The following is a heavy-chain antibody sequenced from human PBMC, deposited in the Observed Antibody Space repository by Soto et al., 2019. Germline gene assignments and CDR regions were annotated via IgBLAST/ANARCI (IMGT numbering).Heavy chain of an antibody. CDR2: ISWNSGSI. V-gene: IGHV3-9*01. D-gene: IGHD3-3*01. CDR3: AIARITIFGVVNDY. J-gene: IGHJ4*02. CDR1: GFTFDDYA. Sequence: EVQLVESGGGLVQPGRSLRLSCAASGFTFDDYAMHWVRQAPGKGLEWVSGISWNSGSIGYADSVKGRFTISRDNAKNSLYLQMNSLRAEDTALYYCAIARITIFGVVNDYWGQGTLVTVSS.